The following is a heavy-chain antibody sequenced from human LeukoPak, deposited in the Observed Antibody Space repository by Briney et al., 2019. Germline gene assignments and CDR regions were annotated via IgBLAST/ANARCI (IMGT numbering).Heavy chain of an antibody. CDR2: ISYDGSNK. CDR3: AKDLTENGYNY. D-gene: IGHD5-18*01. CDR1: GFPFSSYG. J-gene: IGHJ4*02. Sequence: QPGRSLRLSCAASGFPFSSYGMHWVRQAPGKGLEWVAVISYDGSNKYYADSVKGRFTISRDNSKNTLYLQMNSLRAEDTAVYYCAKDLTENGYNYWGQGTLVTVSS. V-gene: IGHV3-30*18.